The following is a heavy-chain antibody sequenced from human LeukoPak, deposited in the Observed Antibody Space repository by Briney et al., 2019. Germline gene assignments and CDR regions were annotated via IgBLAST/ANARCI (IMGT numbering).Heavy chain of an antibody. D-gene: IGHD6-19*01. CDR2: ISYDGSNK. V-gene: IGHV3-30-3*01. CDR1: GFTFSSYT. Sequence: GGSLRLSCAASGFTFSSYTMHWVRPAPGKGLGWVAVISYDGSNKYYADSVKGRFTISRDNSKNTLYLQMNSLRAEDTGMYYCERGGYSGWYYYFDYWGQGTLVTVSS. J-gene: IGHJ4*02. CDR3: ERGGYSGWYYYFDY.